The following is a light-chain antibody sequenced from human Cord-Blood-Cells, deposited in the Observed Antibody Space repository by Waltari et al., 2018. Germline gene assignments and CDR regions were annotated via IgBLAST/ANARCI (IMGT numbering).Light chain of an antibody. CDR3: CSYAGSSTWV. Sequence: SALTQPASVSGSPGPSITISCTGTSSDVGSYNLVSWYQQHTGKAPKLMTCEGSKRPSGVSNLFSGYKSGNTASLTISGHHAEDGADYYCCSYAGSSTWVFGGGTKLTVL. V-gene: IGLV2-23*01. CDR1: SSDVGSYNL. CDR2: EGS. J-gene: IGLJ3*02.